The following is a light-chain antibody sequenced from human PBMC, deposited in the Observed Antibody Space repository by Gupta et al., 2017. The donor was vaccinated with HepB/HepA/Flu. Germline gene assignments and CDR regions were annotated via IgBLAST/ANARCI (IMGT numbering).Light chain of an antibody. Sequence: QSVLTQPPSASGTPGQRVTIPCSGSSPNIETNYVYWYKQIPGTSPQLLIYKTNQRPSCVPDRCSGSKSATSASLAISGLRSDDEVYYYCASWDDSLSGPVFGGGTKLTV. CDR2: KTN. CDR1: SPNIETNY. CDR3: ASWDDSLSGPV. V-gene: IGLV1-47*01. J-gene: IGLJ3*02.